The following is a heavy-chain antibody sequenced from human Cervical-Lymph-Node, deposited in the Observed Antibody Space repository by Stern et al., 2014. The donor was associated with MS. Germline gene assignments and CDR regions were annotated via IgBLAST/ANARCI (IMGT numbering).Heavy chain of an antibody. CDR3: ARETRGASGRFDY. Sequence: QLQLVESGGGVVQPGRYLRLSCAASGFTFSSYGMHWVRQAPGKGLEWGAIIWYDGSNKYYADSVKARFTISRDNSKNTLYLQMNSLRAEDTAVYYCARETRGASGRFDYWGQGTLVTVSS. J-gene: IGHJ4*02. D-gene: IGHD3-10*01. CDR2: IWYDGSNK. CDR1: GFTFSSYG. V-gene: IGHV3-33*01.